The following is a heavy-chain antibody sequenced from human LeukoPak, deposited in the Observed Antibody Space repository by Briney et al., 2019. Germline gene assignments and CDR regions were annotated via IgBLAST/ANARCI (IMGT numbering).Heavy chain of an antibody. J-gene: IGHJ5*02. V-gene: IGHV4-30-2*01. CDR2: IYHSGST. Sequence: SQTLSLTCTVSGGSISSGGYSWSWIRQPPGKGLEWIGYIYHSGSTYYNSSLKSRVTISVDTSKNQFSLKLTSVTAADTAVYYCARDGGEVGANTWFDPWGQGTLVTVSS. CDR1: GGSISSGGYS. CDR3: ARDGGEVGANTWFDP. D-gene: IGHD1-26*01.